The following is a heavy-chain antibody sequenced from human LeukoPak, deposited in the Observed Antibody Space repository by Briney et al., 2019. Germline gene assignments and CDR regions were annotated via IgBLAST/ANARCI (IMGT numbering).Heavy chain of an antibody. CDR2: INHSGSI. Sequence: PSETLSLTCAVYGGSFSAYYWSWIRQPPGRGLEWIGEINHSGSINYNPSLKSRVTMSVDTSKNQLSLKVRSVTAADTAVYYCTANPHRDGPLNCWGQGTLVTVSS. D-gene: IGHD5-24*01. CDR3: TANPHRDGPLNC. J-gene: IGHJ4*02. CDR1: GGSFSAYY. V-gene: IGHV4-34*01.